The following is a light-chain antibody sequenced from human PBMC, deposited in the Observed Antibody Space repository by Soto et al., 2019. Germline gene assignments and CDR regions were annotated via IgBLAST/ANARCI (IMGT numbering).Light chain of an antibody. CDR2: GAS. CDR3: QQYRRSPPYT. J-gene: IGKJ2*01. Sequence: EIVLPQSPGTLSLSPGERDTLSCLASQSVISSDLAWYQKKPGQAPRLLIYGASSRDTGIPDRFSGSGSGKDCTLTISRLEPEDFAVYYCQQYRRSPPYTFGQGPKLEIK. V-gene: IGKV3-20*01. CDR1: QSVISSD.